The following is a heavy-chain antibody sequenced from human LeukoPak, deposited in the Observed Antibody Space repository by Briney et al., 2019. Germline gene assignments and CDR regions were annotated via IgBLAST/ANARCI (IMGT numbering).Heavy chain of an antibody. J-gene: IGHJ3*02. CDR1: GVSISSYY. V-gene: IGHV4-4*07. CDR3: AGDEYYDFWSGYAFDI. CDR2: IYTSGST. D-gene: IGHD3-3*01. Sequence: PSETLSLTCTVSGVSISSYYWSWIRQPAGKGLEWIGRIYTSGSTNYNPSLKSRVTMSVDTSKDQFSLKLSSVTAADTAVYYCAGDEYYDFWSGYAFDIWGQGTMVTVSS.